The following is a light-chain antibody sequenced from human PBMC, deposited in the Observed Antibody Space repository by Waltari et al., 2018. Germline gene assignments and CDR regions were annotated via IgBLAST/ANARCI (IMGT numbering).Light chain of an antibody. CDR2: DVS. J-gene: IGLJ2*01. CDR1: SSDVGGYNY. V-gene: IGLV2-11*01. Sequence: QSALTQPRSVSGSPGQSVTISCTESSSDVGGYNYVSWYQQHPGKAPQLMIFDVSHRPSGVPDRFSGSKSGNTASLTISGLQADDEAEYYCCSPAGSRVVFGGGTKMTVL. CDR3: CSPAGSRVV.